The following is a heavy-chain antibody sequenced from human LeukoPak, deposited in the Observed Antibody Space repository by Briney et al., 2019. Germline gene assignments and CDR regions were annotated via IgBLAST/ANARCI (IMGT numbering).Heavy chain of an antibody. J-gene: IGHJ6*02. CDR3: AKGGGIRLGELSLYRYYYYYGMDV. V-gene: IGHV3-23*01. Sequence: GGSLRLSCAASGFTFSSYAMSWVRQAPGKGLEWVSAISGSGGSTYYADSVKGRFTISRDNSENTLYLQMNSLRAEDTAVYYCAKGGGIRLGELSLYRYYYYYGMDVWGQGTTVTVSS. CDR2: ISGSGGST. D-gene: IGHD3-16*02. CDR1: GFTFSSYA.